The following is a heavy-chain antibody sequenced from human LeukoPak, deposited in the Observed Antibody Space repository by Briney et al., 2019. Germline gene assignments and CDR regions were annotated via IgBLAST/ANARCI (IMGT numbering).Heavy chain of an antibody. CDR3: AKVVGPLWSGYYYHY. CDR1: GVTLNKEG. Sequence: GGTLRLSCAASGVTLNKEGMHWGGQAAGKGGGGVSRINIDGSSTNYADSVKGRFTISRDNAKNTLYLQMNSLRAEDTAVYYCAKVVGPLWSGYYYHYWGQGTLVTVSS. J-gene: IGHJ4*02. V-gene: IGHV3-74*01. D-gene: IGHD3-3*01. CDR2: INIDGSST.